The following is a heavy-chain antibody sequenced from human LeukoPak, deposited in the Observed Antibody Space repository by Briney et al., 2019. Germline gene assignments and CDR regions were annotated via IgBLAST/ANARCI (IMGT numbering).Heavy chain of an antibody. CDR3: ARRGTWDAFDI. D-gene: IGHD1-26*01. CDR1: GGSISSYY. Sequence: PSETLSLTCTVSGGSISSYYWSWIRQPPGKGLEWIGYIYYSGSTNYNPSLKSRVTISVDTSKNQFSLKLSSVTAADTAVYYCARRGTWDAFDIWGQGTMVTVPS. J-gene: IGHJ3*02. V-gene: IGHV4-59*08. CDR2: IYYSGST.